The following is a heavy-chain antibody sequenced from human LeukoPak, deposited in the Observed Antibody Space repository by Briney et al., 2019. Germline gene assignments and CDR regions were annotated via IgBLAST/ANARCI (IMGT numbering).Heavy chain of an antibody. J-gene: IGHJ1*01. Sequence: GASVKVSCKASGYTFTSYGISWVRQAPGQGLEWMGWISAYNGNTNYAQKLQGRVTMTTDTSTSTAYMELRSLRSDDTAVYYCARGPQNYYDYVRGSYRENRYLQHWGQGTLVTVSS. D-gene: IGHD3-16*01. CDR2: ISAYNGNT. V-gene: IGHV1-18*01. CDR3: ARGPQNYYDYVRGSYRENRYLQH. CDR1: GYTFTSYG.